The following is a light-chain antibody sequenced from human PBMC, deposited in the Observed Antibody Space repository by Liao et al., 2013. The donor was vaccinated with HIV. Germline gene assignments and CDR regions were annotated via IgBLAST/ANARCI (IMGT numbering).Light chain of an antibody. CDR1: TLGHKS. CDR2: QGT. Sequence: YELTQPPSVSVSPGQTASITCSGDTLGHKSPSWYQQRPGQPPVLVIYQGTKRPSGIPERFSGSNSGITATLTISRVEAGDEADYYCQVWDSGSDHVVFGGGTKLTVL. V-gene: IGLV3-1*01. J-gene: IGLJ2*01. CDR3: QVWDSGSDHVV.